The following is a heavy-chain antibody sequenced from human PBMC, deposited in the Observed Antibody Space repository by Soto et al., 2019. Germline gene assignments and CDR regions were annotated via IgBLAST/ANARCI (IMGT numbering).Heavy chain of an antibody. V-gene: IGHV4-61*01. Sequence: TSETLSLTCTVSGVSVSSGSYYWSWIRQPPGKGLEWIGYIYYNGNTNYNPSLKSRVTKSVDMSKNQFSLKLTSVTAADTAVYYCAREEYYDSSGYARAFDIWGQGTMVTVSS. CDR2: IYYNGNT. D-gene: IGHD3-22*01. CDR1: GVSVSSGSYY. J-gene: IGHJ3*02. CDR3: AREEYYDSSGYARAFDI.